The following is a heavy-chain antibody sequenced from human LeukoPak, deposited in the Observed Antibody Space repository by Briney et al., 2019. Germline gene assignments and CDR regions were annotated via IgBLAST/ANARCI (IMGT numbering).Heavy chain of an antibody. CDR3: ALGGYGGNWDY. J-gene: IGHJ4*02. CDR2: IYHSGST. D-gene: IGHD4-23*01. V-gene: IGHV4-30-2*01. Sequence: PSQTLSLTCAVSGGSISSGGYSWSWIRQPPGKGLEWIGYIYHSGSTHYNPSLKSRVTISVDRSKNQFSLKLSSVTAADTAVYYCALGGYGGNWDYWGQGTLVTVSS. CDR1: GGSISSGGYS.